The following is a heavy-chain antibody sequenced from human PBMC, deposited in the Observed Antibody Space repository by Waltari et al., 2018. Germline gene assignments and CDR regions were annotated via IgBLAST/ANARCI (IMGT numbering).Heavy chain of an antibody. CDR1: GYTFTDYY. Sequence: EVQLVQSGAEVKKPGATVKISCKASGYTFTDYYMHWVQQAPGKGLEWMGRVDPEDGETIYAEKFQGRVTITADTSTDTAYMELRSLTSDDTAVYYCARAGAEVTRFFDYWGQGTLVTVSS. D-gene: IGHD3-3*01. V-gene: IGHV1-69-2*01. J-gene: IGHJ4*02. CDR3: ARAGAEVTRFFDY. CDR2: VDPEDGET.